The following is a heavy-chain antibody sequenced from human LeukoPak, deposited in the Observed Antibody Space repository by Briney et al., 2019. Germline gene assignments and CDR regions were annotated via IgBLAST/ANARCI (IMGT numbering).Heavy chain of an antibody. D-gene: IGHD2-15*01. CDR2: ISASNGNT. CDR1: GYTFTSYG. CDR3: AREVVVVVAAIGEEYYFDY. Sequence: ASVKVSCKASGYTFTSYGISGVRHAPGQGLEWMGWISASNGNTNYAQKLQGRVTMTTDTSTSTAYMELRSLRSDDTAVYYCAREVVVVVAAIGEEYYFDYWGQGTLVTVSS. J-gene: IGHJ4*02. V-gene: IGHV1-18*01.